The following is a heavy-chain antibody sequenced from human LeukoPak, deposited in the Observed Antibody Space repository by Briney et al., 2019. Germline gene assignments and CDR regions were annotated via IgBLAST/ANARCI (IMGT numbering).Heavy chain of an antibody. V-gene: IGHV1-46*01. CDR1: GYTFTSYY. CDR3: ARNVTTYYYDSSGYFDAFDI. D-gene: IGHD3-22*01. Sequence: ASVKVSCKASGYTFTSYYMHWVRQAPGQGLEWMGLINPSGGSTSYAQKFQGRVTMTMDTSTSTVYMELSSLRSEDTAVYYCARNVTTYYYDSSGYFDAFDIWGQGTMVTVSS. J-gene: IGHJ3*02. CDR2: INPSGGST.